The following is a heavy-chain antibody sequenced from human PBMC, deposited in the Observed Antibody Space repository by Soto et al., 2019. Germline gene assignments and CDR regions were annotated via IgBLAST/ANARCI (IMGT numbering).Heavy chain of an antibody. CDR2: ITSDGAST. CDR1: GFTFSTYA. V-gene: IGHV3-64*01. CDR3: ARGVSPTETIFDY. Sequence: GGSLRLSCAASGFTFSTYAMHWVHQAPGKGLEYVSAITSDGASTYYANSVKGRFTISRDNSKNTLYLQMGSLRAEDMAVYYCARGVSPTETIFDYWGQGALVTVSS. J-gene: IGHJ4*02. D-gene: IGHD4-17*01.